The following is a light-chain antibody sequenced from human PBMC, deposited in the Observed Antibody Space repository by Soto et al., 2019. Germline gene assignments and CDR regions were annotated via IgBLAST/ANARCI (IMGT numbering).Light chain of an antibody. Sequence: EVVLTQSPGTLSLSPGERATLSCRASQSVSSTYLAWYQRKPGQAPRLLIYGASSRATGIPDRFSGSGSGTDFTLAISRLEPEDFAVYYCQQFGSSLPWTFGQGTKVDI. V-gene: IGKV3-20*01. CDR2: GAS. CDR3: QQFGSSLPWT. J-gene: IGKJ1*01. CDR1: QSVSSTY.